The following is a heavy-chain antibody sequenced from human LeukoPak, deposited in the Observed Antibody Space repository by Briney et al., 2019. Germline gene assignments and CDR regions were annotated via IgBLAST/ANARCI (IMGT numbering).Heavy chain of an antibody. CDR3: ARDLVNYGSGSYYTTHYYYGMDV. Sequence: RPGGSLRLSCAASGFTFSSYAMSWVRQAPGKGLEWVSAISGSGGSTYYADSVKGRFTISRDNSKNTLYLQMNSLRAEDTAVYYCARDLVNYGSGSYYTTHYYYGMDVWGQGTTVTVSS. CDR1: GFTFSSYA. D-gene: IGHD3-10*01. J-gene: IGHJ6*02. CDR2: ISGSGGST. V-gene: IGHV3-23*01.